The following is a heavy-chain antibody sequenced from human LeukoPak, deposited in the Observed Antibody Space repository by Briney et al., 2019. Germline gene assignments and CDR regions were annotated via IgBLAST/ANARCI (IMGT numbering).Heavy chain of an antibody. CDR2: IYYSGST. Sequence: PSETLSLTCTVSGGSISSYYWSWIRQPPGKGLEWIGYIYYSGSTNYNPSLKSRVTISVDTSKNQFSLKLSSVTAADTAVYYRARGTHLGFVNFWKAYWFDPWGQGTLVTVSS. CDR3: ARGTHLGFVNFWKAYWFDP. V-gene: IGHV4-59*01. J-gene: IGHJ5*02. D-gene: IGHD3-3*01. CDR1: GGSISSYY.